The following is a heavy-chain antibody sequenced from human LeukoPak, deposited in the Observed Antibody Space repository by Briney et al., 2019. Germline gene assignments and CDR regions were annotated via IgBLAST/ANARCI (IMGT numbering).Heavy chain of an antibody. J-gene: IGHJ3*02. CDR3: AKDMGAYYDFWSGYYTGGAFDI. Sequence: GGSLRLSCAASGFTFSSYAMSWVRQAPGKGLEWVSAISGGGGSTYYADSVKGRFTISRDNSKNTLYLQMNSLRAEDTAVYYCAKDMGAYYDFWSGYYTGGAFDIWGQGTMVTVSS. D-gene: IGHD3-3*01. CDR2: ISGGGGST. CDR1: GFTFSSYA. V-gene: IGHV3-23*01.